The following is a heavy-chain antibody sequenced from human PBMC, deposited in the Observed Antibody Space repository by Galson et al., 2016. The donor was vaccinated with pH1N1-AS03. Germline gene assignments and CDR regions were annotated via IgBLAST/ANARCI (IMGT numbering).Heavy chain of an antibody. CDR3: ARGWRVNSFDM. V-gene: IGHV3-48*04. CDR1: GFSFSDYS. CDR2: ISTSGTTI. J-gene: IGHJ3*02. D-gene: IGHD2/OR15-2a*01. Sequence: SLRLSCAASGFSFSDYSMDWVRQTPGRGLEWLSFISTSGTTIYYADSVKGRLTISRDNAKKSLYLQMNSLRAVDTAVYYCARGWRVNSFDMWGQGTMVTVSS.